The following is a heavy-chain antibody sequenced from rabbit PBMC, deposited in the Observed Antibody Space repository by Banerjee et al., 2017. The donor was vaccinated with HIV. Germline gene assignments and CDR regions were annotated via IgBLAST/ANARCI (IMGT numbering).Heavy chain of an antibody. J-gene: IGHJ4*01. CDR3: VRDRVPTMTMVPLNL. V-gene: IGHV1S8*01. CDR2: IDPIFGST. D-gene: IGHD2-1*01. CDR1: GFSLSSYA. Sequence: QEQLVESGGGLVQPGGSLKLSCKASGFSLSSYAMSWVRQAPGKGLEWIGYIDPIFGSTYYAPWVNGRFTISSHNAQNTLYLQLSSLTAADTATYFCVRDRVPTMTMVPLNLWGPGTLVTVS.